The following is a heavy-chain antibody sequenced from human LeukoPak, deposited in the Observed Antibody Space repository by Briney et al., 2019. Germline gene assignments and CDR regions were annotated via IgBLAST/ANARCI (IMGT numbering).Heavy chain of an antibody. Sequence: SETLSLTCTVSGGSISSSSYYWSWIRQPPGKGLEWIGEINHSGSTNYNPSLKSRVTISVDTSKNQFSLKLSSVTAADTAVYYCARAGSVFGVVDYWGQGTLVTVSS. J-gene: IGHJ4*02. CDR1: GGSISSSSYY. CDR2: INHSGST. V-gene: IGHV4-39*07. D-gene: IGHD3-3*01. CDR3: ARAGSVFGVVDY.